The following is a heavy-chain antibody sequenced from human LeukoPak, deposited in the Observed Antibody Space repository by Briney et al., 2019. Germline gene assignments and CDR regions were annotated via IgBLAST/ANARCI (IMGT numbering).Heavy chain of an antibody. D-gene: IGHD3-10*02. CDR3: ARGGNYYVQIPKPDAFDI. V-gene: IGHV4-4*07. J-gene: IGHJ3*02. CDR1: GGSINNYY. CDR2: IYTSGST. Sequence: SETLSLTCTVSGGSINNYYWSWIRQPTGKGLEWMWRIYTSGSTNYNPSLKSRVTMSVDTSKNQFSLKLSSVTAADTAVYYCARGGNYYVQIPKPDAFDIWGQGTMVTVSS.